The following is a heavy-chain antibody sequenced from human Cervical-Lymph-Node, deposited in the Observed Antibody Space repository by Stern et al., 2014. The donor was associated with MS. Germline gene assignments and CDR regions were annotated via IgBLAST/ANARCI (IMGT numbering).Heavy chain of an antibody. J-gene: IGHJ6*02. CDR3: ATLYDSSGNYGMEV. CDR2: VNANGGSA. Sequence: HVQLVQSGAQVKKPGASVKVSCKGSGYTFIRYYIHWVRQAPGQGLEWMGIVNANGGSARYAQKFQGRVTMASDTSTSTVSMELSSLRSEDTAVYYCATLYDSSGNYGMEVWGQGTTVIVSS. D-gene: IGHD5/OR15-5a*01. CDR1: GYTFIRYY. V-gene: IGHV1-46*01.